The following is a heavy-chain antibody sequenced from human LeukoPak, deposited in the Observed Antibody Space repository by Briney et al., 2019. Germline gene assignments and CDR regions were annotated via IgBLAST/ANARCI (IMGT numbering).Heavy chain of an antibody. D-gene: IGHD3-10*01. Sequence: GGSLRLSCAASGFTFSSYSMNWVRQAPGKGLEWVSSISSSSSYIYYADSVKGRFTISRGNAKDSLYLQMNSLRAEDTAVYSCARAYMVRGVTIWEGANNWFDPWGQGPLVNVCS. CDR3: ARAYMVRGVTIWEGANNWFDP. CDR1: GFTFSSYS. CDR2: ISSSSSYI. J-gene: IGHJ5*02. V-gene: IGHV3-21*01.